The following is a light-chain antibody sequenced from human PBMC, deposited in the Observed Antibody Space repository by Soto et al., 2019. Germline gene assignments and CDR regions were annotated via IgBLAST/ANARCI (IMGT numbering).Light chain of an antibody. Sequence: QSVLTQPASVSGSPGQSITISCTGTSSDVGGYDRVSWFLQHPGEAPKLILYEATKRPSGASSRFSGSKSGNTASLTISGLQAEDEAFYYCCSYAGSASWVFGGGTKVTVL. CDR2: EAT. CDR3: CSYAGSASWV. CDR1: SSDVGGYDR. V-gene: IGLV2-23*01. J-gene: IGLJ3*02.